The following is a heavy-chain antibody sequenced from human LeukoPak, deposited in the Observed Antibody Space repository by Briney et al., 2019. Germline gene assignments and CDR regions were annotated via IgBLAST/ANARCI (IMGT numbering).Heavy chain of an antibody. CDR3: ARDLTRTGSLSVGWFDP. Sequence: ASVKVSCKASGYTFTGYYMHWVRQAPGQGLEWMGWINLNSGGTNYAQKFQGRVTMTRDTSISTAYMELSRLRSDDTAVYYCARDLTRTGSLSVGWFDPWGQGTLVTVSS. CDR2: INLNSGGT. D-gene: IGHD3/OR15-3a*01. J-gene: IGHJ5*02. V-gene: IGHV1-2*02. CDR1: GYTFTGYY.